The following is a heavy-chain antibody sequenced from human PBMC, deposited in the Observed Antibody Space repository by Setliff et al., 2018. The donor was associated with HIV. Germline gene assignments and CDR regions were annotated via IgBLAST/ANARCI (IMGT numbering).Heavy chain of an antibody. D-gene: IGHD3-16*01. CDR1: GDSISSGSYY. CDR3: ARRTFGSGRFDP. V-gene: IGHV4-61*09. J-gene: IGHJ5*02. Sequence: SETLSLTCTVSGDSISSGSYYWSWIRQPAGKGLEWIGQIHTSGSANYNPSLKSRITISLDTSKNQFSLNLSSVTAADTAAYYCARRTFGSGRFDPWGQGTLVTVSS. CDR2: IHTSGSA.